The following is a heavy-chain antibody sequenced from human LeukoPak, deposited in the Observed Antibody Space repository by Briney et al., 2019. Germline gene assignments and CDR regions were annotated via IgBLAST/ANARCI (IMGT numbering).Heavy chain of an antibody. D-gene: IGHD2-2*01. V-gene: IGHV4-39*07. CDR3: ARMGYCSSTSCYPGRFDY. Sequence: PSETLSLTCTVSGGSISSSSYYWGWIRQPPGKGLEWIGGIYYSGSTYYNPSLKSRVTISVDTSKNQFSLKLSSVTAADTAVYYCARMGYCSSTSCYPGRFDYWGQGTLVTVSS. CDR2: IYYSGST. J-gene: IGHJ4*02. CDR1: GGSISSSSYY.